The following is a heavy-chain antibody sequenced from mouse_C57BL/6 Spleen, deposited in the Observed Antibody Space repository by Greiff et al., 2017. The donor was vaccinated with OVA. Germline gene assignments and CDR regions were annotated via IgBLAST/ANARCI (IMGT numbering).Heavy chain of an antibody. J-gene: IGHJ2*01. CDR2: ISDGGSYT. Sequence: EVQGVESGGGLVKPGGSLKLSCAASGFTFSSYAMSWVRQTPEKRLEWVATISDGGSYTYYPDNVKGRFTISRDNAKNNLYLQMSHLKSEDTAMYYCARENYLYYVDDWGQGTTLTVSS. CDR3: ARENYLYYVDD. D-gene: IGHD5-5*01. V-gene: IGHV5-4*01. CDR1: GFTFSSYA.